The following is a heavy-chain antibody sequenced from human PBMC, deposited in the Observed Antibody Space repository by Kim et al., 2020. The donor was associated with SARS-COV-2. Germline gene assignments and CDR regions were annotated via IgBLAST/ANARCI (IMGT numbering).Heavy chain of an antibody. CDR3: AGTYYDFWSGLNS. J-gene: IGHJ4*02. V-gene: IGHV3-30*01. D-gene: IGHD3-3*01. Sequence: ADSVKGRFTISRDNSKNTLYLQMNSLRAEDTAVYYCAGTYYDFWSGLNSWGQGTLVTVSS.